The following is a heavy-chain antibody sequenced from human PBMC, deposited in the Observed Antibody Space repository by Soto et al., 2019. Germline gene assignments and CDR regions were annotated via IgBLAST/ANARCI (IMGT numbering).Heavy chain of an antibody. CDR1: GFTFSSYS. J-gene: IGHJ3*02. CDR3: ARDSCSGGSCYGAFDI. Sequence: EVQLVESGGGLVQPGGSLRLSCAASGFTFSSYSMNWVRQAPGKGLEWVSYITGSSSSTIYYADSVKGRFTLSRDNAKNSLYLQMNSLRDEDTAVYYCARDSCSGGSCYGAFDIWGQGTMVTVSS. V-gene: IGHV3-48*02. D-gene: IGHD2-15*01. CDR2: ITGSSSSTI.